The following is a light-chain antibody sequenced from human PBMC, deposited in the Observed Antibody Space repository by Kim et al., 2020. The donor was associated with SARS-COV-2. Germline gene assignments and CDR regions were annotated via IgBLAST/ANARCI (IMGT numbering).Light chain of an antibody. J-gene: IGKJ4*01. CDR3: QQYNNVPLT. Sequence: SAATNYQSHQSLLSTSNNKKYVPCYPQKPGQPPKHLIYWTSIQEFGVPDRFSGRGSGTDFTLTISSLQAEDVAVYHCQQYNNVPLTFGGGTKLEI. CDR2: WTS. V-gene: IGKV4-1*01. CDR1: QSLLSTSNNKKY.